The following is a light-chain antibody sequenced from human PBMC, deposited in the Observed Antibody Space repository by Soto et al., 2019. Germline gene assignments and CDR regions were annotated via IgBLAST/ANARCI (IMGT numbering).Light chain of an antibody. Sequence: EIVLTQSPATLSLSPGERATLSCRASQSVSSYLAWYQQKSCQAPRLLIYGASTRATGMPARFSGSGSGTEFTLTISSLQSEDFAVYYCQQYNNWPPWTFGQGTKVDIK. CDR2: GAS. J-gene: IGKJ1*01. CDR1: QSVSSY. CDR3: QQYNNWPPWT. V-gene: IGKV3-15*01.